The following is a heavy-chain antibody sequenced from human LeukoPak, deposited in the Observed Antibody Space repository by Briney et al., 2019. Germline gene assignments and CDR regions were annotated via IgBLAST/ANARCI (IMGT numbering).Heavy chain of an antibody. CDR1: GFTFSSYE. CDR2: ISSGGSSI. V-gene: IGHV3-48*03. J-gene: IGHJ3*01. Sequence: GGSLRLSCAASGFTFSSYELNWVRQTPGKGLEWVSYISSGGSSIYYADSVKGRFTISRDNAKNSLCLQMNSLSGQRDDVSSCASHSYSVPSGYDAFDVWGQGTMVTVSS. D-gene: IGHD5-12*01. CDR3: ASHSYSVPSGYDAFDV.